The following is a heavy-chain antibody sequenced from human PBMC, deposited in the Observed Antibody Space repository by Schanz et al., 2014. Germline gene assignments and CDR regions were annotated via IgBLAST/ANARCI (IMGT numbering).Heavy chain of an antibody. Sequence: QVQLVESGGGVVQPGGSLRLSCAASGFTFNSYAFHWVRQAPGKGLEWVALISYDGNTKYYADSVKGRFTISRDNAKNSLYLQMNSLRAEDTAVYYCAGAVATIRADSFDIWGQGTMVAVSS. CDR1: GFTFNSYA. D-gene: IGHD5-12*01. V-gene: IGHV3-30-3*01. CDR3: AGAVATIRADSFDI. J-gene: IGHJ3*02. CDR2: ISYDGNTK.